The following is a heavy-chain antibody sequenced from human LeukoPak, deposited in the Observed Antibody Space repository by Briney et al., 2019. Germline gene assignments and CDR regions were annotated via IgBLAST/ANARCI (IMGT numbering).Heavy chain of an antibody. CDR1: GGFISTSSYY. Sequence: PSETLSLTCTVSGGFISTSSYYWGWVRQPPGKGLEWIGNIFYSGSTYYSPSLKSRVTISLDTSRNQFSLKLSSVTAADTAVYYCARGVVVAATQYYMDVWGKGTTVTISS. CDR2: IFYSGST. J-gene: IGHJ6*03. V-gene: IGHV4-39*07. D-gene: IGHD2-15*01. CDR3: ARGVVVAATQYYMDV.